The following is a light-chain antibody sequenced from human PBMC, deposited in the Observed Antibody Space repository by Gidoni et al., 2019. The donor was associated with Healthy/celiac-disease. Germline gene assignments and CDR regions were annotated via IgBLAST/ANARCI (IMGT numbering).Light chain of an antibody. V-gene: IGLV3-1*01. J-gene: IGLJ2*01. CDR1: KLGDKY. CDR3: QAWDSSTVV. CDR2: QDS. Sequence: SYELTQPPSVSVSPGQTASITCSGDKLGDKYACWYQQKPGQSPVLVIYQDSKRPSGIPGRFSGSLSGNTATLTISGTQAMDEADYYCQAWDSSTVVFGGGTKLTVL.